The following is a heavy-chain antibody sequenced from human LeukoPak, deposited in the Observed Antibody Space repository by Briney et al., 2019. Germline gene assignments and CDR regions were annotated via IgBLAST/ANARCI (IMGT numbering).Heavy chain of an antibody. CDR3: AGLGYCSSTSCFP. Sequence: ASVKVSCKASGYTFTGYYMHWVRQAPGQGLEWMGWINPNSGGTNYAQKFQGRVTMTRGTSISTAYMELSRLRSDDTAVYYCAGLGYCSSTSCFPWGQGTLVTVSS. V-gene: IGHV1-2*02. CDR2: INPNSGGT. D-gene: IGHD2-2*01. CDR1: GYTFTGYY. J-gene: IGHJ5*02.